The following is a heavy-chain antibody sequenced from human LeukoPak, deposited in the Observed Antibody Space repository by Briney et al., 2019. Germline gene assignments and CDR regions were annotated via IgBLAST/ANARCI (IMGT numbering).Heavy chain of an antibody. D-gene: IGHD2-15*01. Sequence: ASVKVSCKASGYTFTSYGISWVRQAPGQGLEWRGWISAYNGNTNYAQKLQGRVTMTTDTSTSTAYMELRSLRSDDTAVYYCARVYCSGGSCYFNWFDPWGQGTLVTVSS. CDR1: GYTFTSYG. V-gene: IGHV1-18*01. CDR3: ARVYCSGGSCYFNWFDP. CDR2: ISAYNGNT. J-gene: IGHJ5*02.